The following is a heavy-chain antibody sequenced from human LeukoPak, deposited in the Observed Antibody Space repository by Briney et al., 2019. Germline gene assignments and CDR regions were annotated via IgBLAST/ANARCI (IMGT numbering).Heavy chain of an antibody. CDR1: GGSFSGYY. Sequence: PSETLSLTCAVYGGSFSGYYWSGIRQPPGKGVEWIGEINHSGSTNYNPSLKSRVTISVDTSKNQFSLKLSSVTAADTAVYYCARHKQQLRWFDPWGQGTLVTVSS. J-gene: IGHJ5*02. V-gene: IGHV4-34*01. D-gene: IGHD6-13*01. CDR3: ARHKQQLRWFDP. CDR2: INHSGST.